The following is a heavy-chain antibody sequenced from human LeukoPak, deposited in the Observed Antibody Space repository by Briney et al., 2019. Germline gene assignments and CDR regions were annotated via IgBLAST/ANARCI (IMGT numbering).Heavy chain of an antibody. V-gene: IGHV3-23*01. CDR2: ISGSGGNT. J-gene: IGHJ4*02. CDR3: AKLADYDILTGPFDY. D-gene: IGHD3-9*01. CDR1: GFTFSSYA. Sequence: GGSLRLSCAASGFTFSSYAMSWVRQAPGKGLEWVSAISGSGGNTYYADSVKGRFTISRDNSKNTLYLQMNSLRAEDTAVYYCAKLADYDILTGPFDYWGQGTLVTVSS.